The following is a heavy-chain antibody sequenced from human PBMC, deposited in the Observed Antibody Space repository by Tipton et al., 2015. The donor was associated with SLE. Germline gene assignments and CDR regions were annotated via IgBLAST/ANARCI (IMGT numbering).Heavy chain of an antibody. Sequence: QLVQSGAEVKRPGASVKVSCQAAGYTFRDFGMHWVRQAPGQGLEWMGWIDAANGNIEYSQRFHGRLTITSDTSASTAYMELSSLKFEDTAVYYCARGGIAGRRFFDSWGQGSLVTVSS. CDR3: ARGGIAGRRFFDS. V-gene: IGHV1-3*01. CDR1: GYTFRDFG. J-gene: IGHJ4*02. D-gene: IGHD6-6*01. CDR2: IDAANGNI.